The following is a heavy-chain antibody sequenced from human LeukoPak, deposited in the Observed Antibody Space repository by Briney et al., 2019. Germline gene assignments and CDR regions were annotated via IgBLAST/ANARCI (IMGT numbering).Heavy chain of an antibody. D-gene: IGHD5-24*01. CDR3: AKDISTVEMATMAEY. V-gene: IGHV3-23*01. J-gene: IGHJ4*02. Sequence: GGALRLSCVGSGCTFSRYAMSWVGQAPGKGVEGVSAISGSGGSTYYADSVNGRFTISRDNSKNTLYLQMNSLRAEDTAVYYCAKDISTVEMATMAEYWGQGTLVTVSS. CDR1: GCTFSRYA. CDR2: ISGSGGST.